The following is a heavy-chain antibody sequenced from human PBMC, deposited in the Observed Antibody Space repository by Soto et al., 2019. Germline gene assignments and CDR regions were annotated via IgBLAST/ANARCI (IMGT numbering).Heavy chain of an antibody. V-gene: IGHV3-33*01. CDR2: IWYDGSNK. Sequence: PGGSRRRSWAASGFTFSSYGMHGGRQAPGKGLEWVAVIWYDGSNKYYADSVKGRFTISRDNSKNTLYLQMNSLRAEDTAVYYCARDRYSRVPYGMDVWGQGTTVTVSS. D-gene: IGHD5-12*01. CDR3: ARDRYSRVPYGMDV. CDR1: GFTFSSYG. J-gene: IGHJ6*02.